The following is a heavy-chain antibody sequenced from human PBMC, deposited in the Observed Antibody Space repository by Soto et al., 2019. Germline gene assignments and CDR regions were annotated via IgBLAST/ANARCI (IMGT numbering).Heavy chain of an antibody. CDR1: GFTFTTFG. CDR2: ISYAGSNK. J-gene: IGHJ4*02. CDR3: ARDRSLGIAAAGLDY. V-gene: IGHV3-33*01. D-gene: IGHD6-13*01. Sequence: QPGGSLRLSCEASGFTFTTFGIHWVRQAPGKGLEWVAVISYAGSNKYIADPFRGRFTISRDNSKNMVYLQMKSLRVDDTAVYYCARDRSLGIAAAGLDYWGPGTLVTVSS.